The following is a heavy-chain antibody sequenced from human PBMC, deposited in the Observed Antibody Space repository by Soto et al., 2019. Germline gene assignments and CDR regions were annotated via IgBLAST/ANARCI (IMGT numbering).Heavy chain of an antibody. J-gene: IGHJ5*02. V-gene: IGHV4-30-4*01. Sequence: SETLSLTCTVSGVSLSSGYYYWSWIRKPPGKGLEWIGYIYYSGSTYYNPSLKSRVTIPVDTSKNQFSLKLSSVTAADTAVYYCARGNWFDPWGQGTLVTVSS. CDR3: ARGNWFDP. CDR1: GVSLSSGYYY. CDR2: IYYSGST.